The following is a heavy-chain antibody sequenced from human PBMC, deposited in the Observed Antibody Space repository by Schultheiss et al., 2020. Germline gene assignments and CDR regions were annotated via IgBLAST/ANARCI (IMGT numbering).Heavy chain of an antibody. Sequence: GGSLRLSCAASGFTFSDYYMSWIRQAPGKGLEWVSAISGSGGSTYYADSVKGRFTISRDNSKNTLYLQMNSLRAEDTALYYCARVGDYYGSGSPHWFDPWGQGTLVTVSS. CDR1: GFTFSDYY. CDR2: ISGSGGST. CDR3: ARVGDYYGSGSPHWFDP. J-gene: IGHJ5*02. V-gene: IGHV3-23*01. D-gene: IGHD3-10*01.